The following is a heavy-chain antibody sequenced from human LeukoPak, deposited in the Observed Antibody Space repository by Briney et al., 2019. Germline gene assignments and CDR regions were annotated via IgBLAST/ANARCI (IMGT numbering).Heavy chain of an antibody. CDR2: IYYSGST. V-gene: IGHV4-31*03. Sequence: SETLSLTCTVSGGSISSGGYHWSWIRQHPGKGLEWIGYIYYSGSTYYNPSLKSRVTISVDTSKNQFSLKLSSVTAADTAVYYCARNSITIFGDAKGGFDPWGQGTLVTVSS. CDR1: GGSISSGGYH. CDR3: ARNSITIFGDAKGGFDP. J-gene: IGHJ5*02. D-gene: IGHD3-3*01.